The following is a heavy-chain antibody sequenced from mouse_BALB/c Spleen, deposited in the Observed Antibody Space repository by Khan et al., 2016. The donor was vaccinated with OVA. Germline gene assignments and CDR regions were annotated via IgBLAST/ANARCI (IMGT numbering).Heavy chain of an antibody. J-gene: IGHJ3*01. V-gene: IGHV3-8*02. CDR2: MIYSGDT. CDR1: GDSITSGY. CDR3: ARSSFRYAFAY. Sequence: EVQLQESGPSLVKPSQTLSLTCSVTGDSITSGYWTWIRKFPGNKLEYMGYMIYSGDTYYHPSLTRRISITRHTSKTQYYLQLNSVTTEDTATYYWARSSFRYAFAYWGQGTLVTVSA. D-gene: IGHD2-14*01.